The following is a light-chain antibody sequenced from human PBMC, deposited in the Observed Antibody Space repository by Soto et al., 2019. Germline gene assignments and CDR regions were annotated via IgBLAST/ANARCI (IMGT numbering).Light chain of an antibody. CDR2: NAS. CDR3: QQYDTPRT. J-gene: IGKJ1*01. CDR1: QDISNY. V-gene: IGKV1-33*01. Sequence: DIQMTQSPSSLSASVGDRVTITCQASQDISNYLNWYQQKPGKAPKLLIYNASNLETGVPSRFSGSGYGTDFTFTISSLQPEDIATYYCQQYDTPRTFGQGTTVEFK.